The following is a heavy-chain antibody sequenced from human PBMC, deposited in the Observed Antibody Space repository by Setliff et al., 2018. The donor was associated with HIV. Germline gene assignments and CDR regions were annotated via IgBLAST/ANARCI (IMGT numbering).Heavy chain of an antibody. Sequence: GGSLRLSCAASGFAFDDYGMSWVRQAPGKGLEWVSGIDWSGGTTVYADSLKGRFTISRDNAKNSLYLQMNSLRAEDTAVYYCAKESGLYSNYNYYYYMDVWGKGTTVTVSS. V-gene: IGHV3-20*04. J-gene: IGHJ6*03. CDR2: IDWSGGTT. D-gene: IGHD4-4*01. CDR1: GFAFDDYG. CDR3: AKESGLYSNYNYYYYMDV.